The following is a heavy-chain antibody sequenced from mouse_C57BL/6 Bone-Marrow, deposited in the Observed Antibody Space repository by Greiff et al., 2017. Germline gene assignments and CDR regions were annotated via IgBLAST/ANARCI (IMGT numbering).Heavy chain of an antibody. Sequence: EVHLVESGGDLVKPGGSLKLSCAASGFTFSSYGMSWVRQTPDKRLEWVATISSGGSYTYYPDSVKGRFTISRDNAKNTLYLQMSSLKSEDTAMYYCARHLYGSSYAMDYWGQGTSVTVSS. V-gene: IGHV5-6*01. CDR3: ARHLYGSSYAMDY. CDR1: GFTFSSYG. CDR2: ISSGGSYT. J-gene: IGHJ4*01. D-gene: IGHD1-1*01.